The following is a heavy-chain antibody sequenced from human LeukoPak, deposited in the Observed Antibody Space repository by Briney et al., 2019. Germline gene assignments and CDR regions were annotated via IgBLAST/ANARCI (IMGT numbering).Heavy chain of an antibody. CDR1: GFTFSSYS. Sequence: GESLKISCAASGFTFSSYSMNWVRQAPGKGLEWVSSISSSSYIYYADSVKGRFTISRDNAKNSLYLQMNSLRAEDTAVYYCARATVTTSQLPDYWGQGTLVTVSS. V-gene: IGHV3-21*01. CDR3: ARATVTTSQLPDY. J-gene: IGHJ4*02. D-gene: IGHD4-17*01. CDR2: ISSSSYI.